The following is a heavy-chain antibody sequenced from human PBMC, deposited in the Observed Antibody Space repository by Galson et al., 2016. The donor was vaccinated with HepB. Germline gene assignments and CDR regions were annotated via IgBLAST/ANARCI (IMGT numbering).Heavy chain of an antibody. CDR2: INPDSGVT. CDR3: ARDRYSGSYYVGAFDI. D-gene: IGHD1-26*01. J-gene: IGHJ3*02. Sequence: SVKVSCKASVYTFTGYYMHWVRQAPGQGLEWMGWINPDSGVTSYAQKFQGRVTMTRDTSISTVYMELSRLKSDDTAIYYCARDRYSGSYYVGAFDIWGQGTMVTVS. V-gene: IGHV1-2*02. CDR1: VYTFTGYY.